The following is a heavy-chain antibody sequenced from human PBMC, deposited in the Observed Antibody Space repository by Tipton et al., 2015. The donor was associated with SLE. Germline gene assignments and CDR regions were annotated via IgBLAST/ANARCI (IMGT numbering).Heavy chain of an antibody. V-gene: IGHV1-18*01. CDR3: ARDIPIAAAAAGPDAFDI. CDR2: ISAYNGNT. D-gene: IGHD6-13*01. J-gene: IGHJ3*02. CDR1: GYTFTSYG. Sequence: QVQLVQSGAEVKKPGASVKVSCKASGYTFTSYGISWVRQAPGQGLEWMGWISAYNGNTNYTQKLQGRVTMTTDTSTSTAYMELRSLRSDDTAVYYCARDIPIAAAAAGPDAFDIWGQGTMVTVSS.